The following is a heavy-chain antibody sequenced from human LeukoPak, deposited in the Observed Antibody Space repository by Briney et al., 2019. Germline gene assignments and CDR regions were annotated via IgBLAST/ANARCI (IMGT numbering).Heavy chain of an antibody. CDR1: GGTFSSYA. V-gene: IGHV1-69*13. Sequence: XVKVSCKASGGTFSSYAISWVRQAPGQGLEWMGGIIPIFGTANYAQKFQGRVTITADESTSTAYMELSSLRSEDTAVYYCARAGSSYDFWSGYYSVGLDYWGQGTLVTVSS. CDR2: IIPIFGTA. D-gene: IGHD3-3*01. J-gene: IGHJ4*02. CDR3: ARAGSSYDFWSGYYSVGLDY.